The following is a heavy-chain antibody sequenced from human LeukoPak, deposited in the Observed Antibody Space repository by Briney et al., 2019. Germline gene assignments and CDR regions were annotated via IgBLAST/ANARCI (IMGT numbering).Heavy chain of an antibody. D-gene: IGHD3-10*01. CDR3: ARVGYYGSRYNWFDP. Sequence: SETLSLTCTVSGDSISTYYWSWIRQPPGKGLEWIGYIYYSGSTNYNPSLKSRVTISVDTSKNQFSLKLSSVTAADTAVYYCARVGYYGSRYNWFDPWGQGTLVTVSS. V-gene: IGHV4-59*01. J-gene: IGHJ5*02. CDR1: GDSISTYY. CDR2: IYYSGST.